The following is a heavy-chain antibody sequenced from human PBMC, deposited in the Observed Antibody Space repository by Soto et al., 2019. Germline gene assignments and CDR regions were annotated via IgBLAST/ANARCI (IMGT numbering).Heavy chain of an antibody. CDR3: AHRRPTHLAFDS. V-gene: IGHV2-5*02. CDR2: IDWGDNK. J-gene: IGHJ4*02. Sequence: QITLKESGPTLVKPTQTLTLTCTFSGFPLSTSGVAVGWVRQPPGKALEWLALIDWGDNKRYRSSLQSTLTITKDTSKHQVVLTMTNMDPVDTGTYYCAHRRPTHLAFDSWGQGTLVSVSS. CDR1: GFPLSTSGVA.